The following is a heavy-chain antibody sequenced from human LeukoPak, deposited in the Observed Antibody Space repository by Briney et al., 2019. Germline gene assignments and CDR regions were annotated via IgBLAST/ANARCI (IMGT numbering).Heavy chain of an antibody. D-gene: IGHD3-10*01. CDR3: ARDRPGDFGANFDY. J-gene: IGHJ4*02. V-gene: IGHV3-33*01. CDR1: GFTFSSYG. CDR2: IWYDGSNK. Sequence: GGSLRLSCAASGFTFSSYGMHWVRQAPGKGLEWVAVIWYDGSNKYYADSVKGRFTISRDNSKNTLYLQMNSLRAEDTAVYYCARDRPGDFGANFDYWGQGTLVTVSS.